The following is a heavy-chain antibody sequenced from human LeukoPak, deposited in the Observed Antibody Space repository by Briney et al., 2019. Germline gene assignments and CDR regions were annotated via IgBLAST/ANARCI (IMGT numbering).Heavy chain of an antibody. CDR3: ARPNGDLGGGYYFDY. CDR2: IYYSGST. Sequence: SETLSLTCTVSGGSISSSSYYWGWIRQPPGKGLEWIGSIYYSGSTYYNPSLKSRVTISVDTSKNQFSLKLSSVTAADTAVYYCARPNGDLGGGYYFDYWGQGTLVTVSS. V-gene: IGHV4-39*01. J-gene: IGHJ4*02. D-gene: IGHD4-17*01. CDR1: GGSISSSSYY.